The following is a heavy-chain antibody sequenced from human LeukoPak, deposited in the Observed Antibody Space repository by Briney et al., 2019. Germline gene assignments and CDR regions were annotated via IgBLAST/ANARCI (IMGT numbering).Heavy chain of an antibody. CDR1: GFTFSDYN. CDR3: AKQSICNWFDP. Sequence: GRSPRLPCAASGFTFSDYNMRWIRQAPGKGLEWVSGISGSGGSTYYADSVKGRFTISRDNSKNTLYLQMNSLRAEDTAVYYCAKQSICNWFDPWGQGTLVTVSS. CDR2: ISGSGGST. V-gene: IGHV3-23*01. J-gene: IGHJ5*02.